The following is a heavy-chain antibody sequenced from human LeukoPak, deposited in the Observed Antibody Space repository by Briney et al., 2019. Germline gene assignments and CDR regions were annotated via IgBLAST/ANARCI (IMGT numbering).Heavy chain of an antibody. Sequence: SETLSLTCTVSGGSISSGDYYWSWIRQPPGKGLEWIGYIYYSGSTNYNPSLKSRVTISVDTSKNQFSLKLSSVTAADTAVYYCARGVDIVATIAPTYYFDYWGQGTLVTVSS. J-gene: IGHJ4*02. CDR1: GGSISSGDYY. D-gene: IGHD5-12*01. CDR3: ARGVDIVATIAPTYYFDY. V-gene: IGHV4-61*08. CDR2: IYYSGST.